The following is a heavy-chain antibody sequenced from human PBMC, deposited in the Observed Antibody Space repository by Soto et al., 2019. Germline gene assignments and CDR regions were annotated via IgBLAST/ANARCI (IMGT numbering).Heavy chain of an antibody. Sequence: QLQLQESGSGLVKPSQTLSLTCAVSGGSINTGGYSWSWIRQPPGKVLEWIGYIDDSGSTYYDPSLKSRGTLSLDRSQNQFSLKLSSVTAADTAVYYWARQGEGFDYWGQGIGVTVSS. J-gene: IGHJ4*02. CDR2: IDDSGST. V-gene: IGHV4-30-2*01. CDR1: GGSINTGGYS. CDR3: ARQGEGFDY. D-gene: IGHD3-16*01.